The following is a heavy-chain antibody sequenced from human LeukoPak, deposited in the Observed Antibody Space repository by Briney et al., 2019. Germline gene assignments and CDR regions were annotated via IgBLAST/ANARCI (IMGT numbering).Heavy chain of an antibody. CDR3: ASNYPFHYDFWSGIEDYYGMDV. Sequence: AGSVKVSCKASGYTFTSYGISWVRQAPGQGLEWMGWISAYNGNTNYAQKLQGRVTMTTDTSTSTAYMELRSLRSDDTAVYYCASNYPFHYDFWSGIEDYYGMDVWGQGTTVTVSS. J-gene: IGHJ6*02. D-gene: IGHD3-3*01. CDR1: GYTFTSYG. V-gene: IGHV1-18*01. CDR2: ISAYNGNT.